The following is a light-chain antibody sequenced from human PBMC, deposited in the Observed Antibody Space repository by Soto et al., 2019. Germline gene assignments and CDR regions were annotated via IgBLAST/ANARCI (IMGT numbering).Light chain of an antibody. Sequence: QSALTQPASVSGSLGQSITISCTGTSSDIGAYNYVSWYQQHPGKAPKLMIFEVNNRPSGVFDRFSGSKSGNTASLTISGLQAEDEAYYYCSSYTTTSTTYVFGTGTKLTVL. V-gene: IGLV2-14*01. CDR3: SSYTTTSTTYV. CDR1: SSDIGAYNY. J-gene: IGLJ1*01. CDR2: EVN.